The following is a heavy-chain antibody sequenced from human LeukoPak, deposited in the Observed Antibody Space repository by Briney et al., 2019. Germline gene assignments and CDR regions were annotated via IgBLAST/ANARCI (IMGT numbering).Heavy chain of an antibody. CDR2: IYYSGST. V-gene: IGHV4-59*06. Sequence: SETLSLTCTVSGGSISSYYWSWIRQPPGKGLEWIGYIYYSGSTYYNPSLKSRVTISVDTSKNQFSLKLSSVTAADTAVYYCARDSRYYDSSGYIPWGQGILVTVSS. CDR1: GGSISSYY. D-gene: IGHD3-22*01. J-gene: IGHJ5*02. CDR3: ARDSRYYDSSGYIP.